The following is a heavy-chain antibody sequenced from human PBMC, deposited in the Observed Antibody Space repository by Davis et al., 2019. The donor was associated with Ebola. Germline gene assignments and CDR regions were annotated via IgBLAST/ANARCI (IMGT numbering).Heavy chain of an antibody. CDR2: IKQGGNEK. CDR1: GFTFSRYW. D-gene: IGHD5-12*01. J-gene: IGHJ5*02. Sequence: PGGSLRLSCAASGFTFSRYWMSWVRQAPGKGLEWVANIKQGGNEKYYVDSVKGRFIISRDDAKNSLYLQMNGLRVEDTAVYYCVRVYSGSYDPWGQGTLVTVSS. CDR3: VRVYSGSYDP. V-gene: IGHV3-7*01.